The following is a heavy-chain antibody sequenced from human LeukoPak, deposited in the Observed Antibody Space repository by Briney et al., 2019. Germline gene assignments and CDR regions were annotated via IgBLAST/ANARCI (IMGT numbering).Heavy chain of an antibody. J-gene: IGHJ4*02. CDR2: MSYDGSDK. V-gene: IGHV3-30*18. CDR3: AKDEPGTYSPSDY. CDR1: GFTFSNYA. Sequence: SLRLSCAASGFTFSNYAMHWVRQAPGKGLEWVAFMSYDGSDKYYADSVKGRFTISRDNSKSTLYLQMNSLRAEDTAVYYCAKDEPGTYSPSDYWGQGTLVTVSS. D-gene: IGHD3-10*01.